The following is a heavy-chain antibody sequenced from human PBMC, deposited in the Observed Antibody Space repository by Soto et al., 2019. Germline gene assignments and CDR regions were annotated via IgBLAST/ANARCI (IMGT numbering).Heavy chain of an antibody. Sequence: ASVKVSCKASGYTFTGYYMHWVRQAPGQGLEWMGWINPNSGGTNYAQKFQGWVTMTRDTSISTAYMELSRLRSDDTAVYYCARDKGLYYDILTGSAPHDAFAIWGQGTMVPVSS. J-gene: IGHJ3*02. CDR3: ARDKGLYYDILTGSAPHDAFAI. CDR1: GYTFTGYY. D-gene: IGHD3-9*01. V-gene: IGHV1-2*04. CDR2: INPNSGGT.